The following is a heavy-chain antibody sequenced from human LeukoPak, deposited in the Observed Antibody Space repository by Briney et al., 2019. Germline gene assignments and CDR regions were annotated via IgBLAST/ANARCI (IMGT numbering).Heavy chain of an antibody. CDR1: GGSFSGYY. CDR2: INHSGST. Sequence: SETLSLTCAVYGGSFSGYYWSWIRQPPGKGLEWIGEINHSGSTNYNPSLKSRVTISVDTSKNQLSLKLSSVTAADTAVYYCARGLGVAVAGPFDYWGQGTLVTVSS. J-gene: IGHJ4*02. D-gene: IGHD6-19*01. V-gene: IGHV4-34*01. CDR3: ARGLGVAVAGPFDY.